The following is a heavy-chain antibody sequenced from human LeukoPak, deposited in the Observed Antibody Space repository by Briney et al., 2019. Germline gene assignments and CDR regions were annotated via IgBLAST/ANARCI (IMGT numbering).Heavy chain of an antibody. D-gene: IGHD5-18*01. J-gene: IGHJ4*02. CDR2: IYGSDDK. CDR3: ARQGYGYVYFDF. Sequence: KASGPTLVKPTETLTLTCTFSGFSLDSTAVGVGWVRQPPGKALEWLALIYGSDDKRYMPSLQNRLTITKDTSKNLVVLTMANVDPVDTATCYCARQGYGYVYFDFWGRGILVTVSS. CDR1: GFSLDSTAVG. V-gene: IGHV2-5*01.